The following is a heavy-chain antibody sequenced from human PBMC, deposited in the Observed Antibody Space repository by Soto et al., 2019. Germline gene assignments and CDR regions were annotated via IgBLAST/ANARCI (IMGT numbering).Heavy chain of an antibody. CDR1: GGSITNYY. Sequence: QVQLQESGPGLVKPSETLSLTCTVSGGSITNYYCSWFRQPPGKGLEWIGYIQYNGYSAYNLSLRGRVPMSVDPPTTQFSLMLESVTATDTAVYYCARHGFGRLHGLVDVWGQGTTVIVSS. V-gene: IGHV4-59*08. CDR3: ARHGFGRLHGLVDV. CDR2: IQYNGYS. D-gene: IGHD3-10*01. J-gene: IGHJ6*02.